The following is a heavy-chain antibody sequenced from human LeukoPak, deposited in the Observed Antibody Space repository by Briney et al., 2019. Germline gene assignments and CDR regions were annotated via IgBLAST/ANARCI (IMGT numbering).Heavy chain of an antibody. D-gene: IGHD6-19*01. Sequence: WGSLRLSCAASGFTFSSYAMHWVRQVPGKGLEWVAVISYDGSNKYYADSVKGRFTISRDNSKNTLYLQMNSLRAEDTAVYYCARDDPLDKISSGWGPWGQGTLVTVSS. CDR1: GFTFSSYA. CDR2: ISYDGSNK. J-gene: IGHJ5*02. V-gene: IGHV3-30*04. CDR3: ARDDPLDKISSGWGP.